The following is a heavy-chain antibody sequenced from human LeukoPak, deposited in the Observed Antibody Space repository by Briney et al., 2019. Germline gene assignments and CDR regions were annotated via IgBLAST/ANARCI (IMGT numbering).Heavy chain of an antibody. CDR3: ASGYSYGRLFDY. CDR1: GFTVSSNY. V-gene: IGHV3-53*01. D-gene: IGHD5-18*01. CDR2: IYSGGTT. J-gene: IGHJ4*01. Sequence: GGSLRLSCAASGFTVSSNYMSWVRQAAGKGLEWVSVIYSGGTTDYADSVKGRFTISRDNSKNTLYLQMNSLRAEDTAVDFCASGYSYGRLFDYWGPGTLVTVSS.